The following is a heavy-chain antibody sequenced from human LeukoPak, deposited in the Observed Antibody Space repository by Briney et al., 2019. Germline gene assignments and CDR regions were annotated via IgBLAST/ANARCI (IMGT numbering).Heavy chain of an antibody. V-gene: IGHV3-15*01. CDR1: GFTFSSYA. Sequence: GGSLRLSCAASGFTFSSYAMSWVRQAPGKGLEWVGRIKSKTDGGTTDYAAPVKGRFTISRDDSKNTLYLQMNSLKTEDTAVYYCTTVGDYYGSVGYWGQGTLVTVSS. CDR3: TTVGDYYGSVGY. J-gene: IGHJ4*02. CDR2: IKSKTDGGTT. D-gene: IGHD3-10*01.